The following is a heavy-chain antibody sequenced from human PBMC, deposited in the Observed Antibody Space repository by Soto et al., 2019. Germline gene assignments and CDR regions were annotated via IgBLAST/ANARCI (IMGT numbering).Heavy chain of an antibody. Sequence: TSETLSLTCAVYGGSFSGYYWSWIRQPRGKGLEWIGEINHSGSTNYNPSLKSRVTISVDTSKNQFSLKLSSVTAADTAVYYCARGDSYYYDSSGYYYVYWGQGTLVTVSS. CDR2: INHSGST. CDR1: GGSFSGYY. CDR3: ARGDSYYYDSSGYYYVY. V-gene: IGHV4-34*01. J-gene: IGHJ4*02. D-gene: IGHD3-22*01.